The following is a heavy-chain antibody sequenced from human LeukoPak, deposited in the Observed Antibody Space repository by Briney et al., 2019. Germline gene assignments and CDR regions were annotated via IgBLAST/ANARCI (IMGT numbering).Heavy chain of an antibody. CDR2: IRSKAYGGTT. CDR3: TRTIVAVPAAIYRPGY. V-gene: IGHV3-49*05. CDR1: GFTFGDYA. J-gene: IGHJ4*02. D-gene: IGHD2-2*01. Sequence: KPGGSLRLSCTASGFTFGDYAMSWFRQAPGKGLEWVGFIRSKAYGGTTEYAASVKGRFTISRDDSKSIAYLQMNSLKTEDTAVYYCTRTIVAVPAAIYRPGYWGQGTLVTVSS.